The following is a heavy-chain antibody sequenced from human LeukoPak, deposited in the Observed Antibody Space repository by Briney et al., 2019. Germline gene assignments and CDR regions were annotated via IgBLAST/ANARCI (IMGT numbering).Heavy chain of an antibody. CDR2: FSSSSSYI. CDR1: GFTFSSYS. D-gene: IGHD4-17*01. Sequence: GGSLRLSCAASGFTFSSYSMSWVRQAPGKGLEWVSSFSSSSSYIDYADSVKGRFTISRDNAKNSLYLQMNSLRAEDTAVYYCARDTDYGDSGLDYWGQGTLVTVSS. CDR3: ARDTDYGDSGLDY. J-gene: IGHJ4*02. V-gene: IGHV3-21*01.